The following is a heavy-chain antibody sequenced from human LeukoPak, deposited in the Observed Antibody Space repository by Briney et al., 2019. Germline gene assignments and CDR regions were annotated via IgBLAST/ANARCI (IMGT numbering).Heavy chain of an antibody. CDR1: GGSISSSSYY. D-gene: IGHD2-2*01. Sequence: PSETLSLTCTVSGGSISSSSYYWGWIRQPPGKGLEWIGTIYYSGSTYYNPSLKSRVTISVDTSKNQFSLKLSSVTAADTAVYYCARHQYCSSTSCYPDFWGQGILVTVSS. CDR2: IYYSGST. CDR3: ARHQYCSSTSCYPDF. V-gene: IGHV4-39*01. J-gene: IGHJ4*02.